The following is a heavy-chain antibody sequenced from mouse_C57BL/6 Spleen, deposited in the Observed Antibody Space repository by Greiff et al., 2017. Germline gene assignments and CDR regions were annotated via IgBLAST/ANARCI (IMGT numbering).Heavy chain of an antibody. D-gene: IGHD1-1*01. CDR2: IDPETGGT. J-gene: IGHJ1*03. CDR1: GYTFTDYE. V-gene: IGHV1-15*01. Sequence: VQLQQSGAELVRPGASVTLSCKASGYTFTDYEMHWVKQTPVHGLEWIGAIDPETGGTAYNQKFKGKAILTADKSSSTAYMGRRRLTSEDSAVYYSTRWHYYGSSHWYVDVWGTGTTVTVSS. CDR3: TRWHYYGSSHWYVDV.